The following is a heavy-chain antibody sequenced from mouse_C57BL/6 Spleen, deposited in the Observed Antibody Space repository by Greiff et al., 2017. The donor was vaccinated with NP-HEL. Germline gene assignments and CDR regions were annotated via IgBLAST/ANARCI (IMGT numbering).Heavy chain of an antibody. CDR3: ARDEDGEVDY. CDR2: ISDGGSYT. CDR1: GFTFSSYA. V-gene: IGHV5-4*01. J-gene: IGHJ4*01. D-gene: IGHD1-1*01. Sequence: EVQLVESGGGLVKPGGSLRLSCAASGFTFSSYAMSWVRQTPEKRLEWVATISDGGSYTYYTDNVKGRFTISRDNAKNTLYLQMSHLKSEDTAMYYCARDEDGEVDYWGQGTSVTVSS.